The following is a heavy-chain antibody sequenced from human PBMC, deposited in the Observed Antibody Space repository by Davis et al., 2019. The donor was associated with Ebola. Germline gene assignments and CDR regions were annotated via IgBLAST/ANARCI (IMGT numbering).Heavy chain of an antibody. CDR2: IKQDGSDK. J-gene: IGHJ4*02. D-gene: IGHD3-10*01. Sequence: GESLKISCEVSGFSFSDYWMSWVRQAPGKGLEWVANIKQDGSDKYYMDSVKGRFTVSRDNAKNSLYLQMNTLRAEDTAVYYCARRYYGSGTYYKDYWGQGTLVTVSS. V-gene: IGHV3-7*01. CDR1: GFSFSDYW. CDR3: ARRYYGSGTYYKDY.